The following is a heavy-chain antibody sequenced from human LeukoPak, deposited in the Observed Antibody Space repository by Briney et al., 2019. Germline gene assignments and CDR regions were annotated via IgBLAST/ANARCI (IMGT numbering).Heavy chain of an antibody. CDR3: ARGGSGGRNYYYYYMDV. J-gene: IGHJ6*03. CDR2: ISSSGSTI. D-gene: IGHD2-15*01. V-gene: IGHV3-48*03. CDR1: GFTFSSYE. Sequence: GGSLRLSCAASGFTFSSYEMNWVRRAPGKGLEWVSYISSSGSTIYYADSVKGRFTISRDNAKNSLYLQMNSLRAEDTAVYYCARGGSGGRNYYYYYMDVWGKGTTVTISS.